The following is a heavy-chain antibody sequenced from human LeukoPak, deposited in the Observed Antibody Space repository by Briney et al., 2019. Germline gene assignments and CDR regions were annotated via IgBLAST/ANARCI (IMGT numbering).Heavy chain of an antibody. V-gene: IGHV3-74*01. CDR1: GFTFSKYW. CDR2: INTDGTVT. CDR3: ATKQWLAPPPDS. J-gene: IGHJ4*02. Sequence: GGSLRLSCAASGFTFSKYWMLWVRQAPGKVLESVSRINTDGTVTTYADSVKGRFTVSRDNADNTMFLQTNSVRDEDTAVYYCATKQWLAPPPDSWGQGTPVTVSS. D-gene: IGHD6-19*01.